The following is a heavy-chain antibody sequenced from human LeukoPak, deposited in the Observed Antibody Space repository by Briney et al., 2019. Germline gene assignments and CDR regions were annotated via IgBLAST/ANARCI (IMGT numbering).Heavy chain of an antibody. CDR2: IYHSGST. J-gene: IGHJ6*04. CDR3: ARDYGPLTGPPGPSDV. V-gene: IGHV4-38-2*02. D-gene: IGHD3-9*01. CDR1: GYSISSGYY. Sequence: PSETLSLTCTVSGYSISSGYYWGWIRQPPGKGLEGIGSIYHSGSTYYNPSLKSRVTISVDTSKNQFSLKLSSVTAADTAVYYCARDYGPLTGPPGPSDVWGKGTTVTVSS.